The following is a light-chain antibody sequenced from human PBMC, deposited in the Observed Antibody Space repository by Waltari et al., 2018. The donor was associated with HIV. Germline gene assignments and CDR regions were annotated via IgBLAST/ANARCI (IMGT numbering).Light chain of an antibody. CDR1: SSDVGSYNY. CDR3: SSYRSSSTPLWV. Sequence: QSALTQPASVSGSPGQSITISCTGTSSDVGSYNYVSWYQQHPDKAPKLMIYEVSNRPSGVSNRFSGSKSDNTASLTISGLQAEDEADYYCSSYRSSSTPLWVFGGGTKPTVL. V-gene: IGLV2-14*01. J-gene: IGLJ3*02. CDR2: EVS.